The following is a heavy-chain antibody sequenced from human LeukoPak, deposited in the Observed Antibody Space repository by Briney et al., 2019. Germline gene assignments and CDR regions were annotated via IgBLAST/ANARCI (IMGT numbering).Heavy chain of an antibody. CDR1: GFTFSSYG. D-gene: IGHD6-19*01. Sequence: PGGSLRLSCAASGFTFSSYGMHWVRQAPGKGLEWVAVTSYDGSNKYYADSVKGRFTISRDNSKNTLYLQMNSLRAEDTAMYYCAKDHQGSGSGWYGGYFDYWGQGALVTVSS. V-gene: IGHV3-30*18. J-gene: IGHJ4*02. CDR3: AKDHQGSGSGWYGGYFDY. CDR2: TSYDGSNK.